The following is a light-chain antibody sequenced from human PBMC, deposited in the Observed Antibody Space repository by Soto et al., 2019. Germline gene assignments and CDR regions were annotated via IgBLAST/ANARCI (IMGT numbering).Light chain of an antibody. CDR2: DAF. CDR3: QQRTDWRT. Sequence: EIVLTQSPATLSLSPGERATLSCRASQSVSTYLAWYQQKPGQAPRLLIFDAFNRATGIPARFRGSGSGTDFTLTTSSLEPEDFAVYYCQQRTDWRTFGQGTKVEVK. V-gene: IGKV3-11*01. CDR1: QSVSTY. J-gene: IGKJ1*01.